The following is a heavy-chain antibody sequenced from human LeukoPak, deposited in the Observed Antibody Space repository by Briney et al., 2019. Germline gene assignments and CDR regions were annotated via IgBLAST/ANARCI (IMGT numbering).Heavy chain of an antibody. J-gene: IGHJ4*02. CDR3: ARDSPSKWEPSYY. CDR1: GFTFSIYP. CDR2: ISYDGSNK. Sequence: GGSLRLSCVAPGFTFSIYPMHWVRQAPGKGLEWVAIISYDGSNKYYADSMKGRFSISRDNSKNTLYLQMNSLRAEDTAVYYCARDSPSKWEPSYYWGQGTLVTVSS. D-gene: IGHD1-26*01. V-gene: IGHV3-30*07.